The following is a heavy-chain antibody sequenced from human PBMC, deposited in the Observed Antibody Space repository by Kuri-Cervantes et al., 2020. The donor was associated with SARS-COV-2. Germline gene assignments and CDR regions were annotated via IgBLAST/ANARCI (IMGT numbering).Heavy chain of an antibody. Sequence: SVKVSCKASGDSFSSYSFNWVRQAPGQGLEWMGGIIPMFGTADYAQKFQGRVTITADESTSTVYMELTSLRSDDTAMYYCARDCSGTDCNVIVYALSDWGQGTRVTCAS. CDR3: ARDCSGTDCNVIVYALSD. J-gene: IGHJ4*02. CDR2: IIPMFGTA. CDR1: GDSFSSYS. V-gene: IGHV1-69*13. D-gene: IGHD2-8*01.